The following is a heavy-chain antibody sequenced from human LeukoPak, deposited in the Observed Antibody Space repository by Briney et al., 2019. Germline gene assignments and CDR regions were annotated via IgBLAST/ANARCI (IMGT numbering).Heavy chain of an antibody. CDR2: INHSGST. V-gene: IGHV4-34*01. CDR1: GGSFSGYY. CDR3: ARGRCYGSGSYRIFDY. Sequence: SETLSLTCAVYGGSFSGYYWSWIRQPPGKGLEWIGEINHSGSTNYNPSLKSRVTISVDTSKNQFSLKLSSVTAADTAVYYCARGRCYGSGSYRIFDYWGQGTLVTVSS. J-gene: IGHJ4*02. D-gene: IGHD3-10*01.